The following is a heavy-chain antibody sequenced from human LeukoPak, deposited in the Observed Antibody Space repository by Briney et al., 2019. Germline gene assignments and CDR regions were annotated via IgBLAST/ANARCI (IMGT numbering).Heavy chain of an antibody. Sequence: ASVKVSCKASGGTFSSYAISWVRQAPGQGLEWMGGIIPIFGTANYAQTFQGRVTITADESTSTAYMELSSLRSEDTAVYYCAREGFFGSGSYPPIGQDAFDIWGQGTMVTVSS. J-gene: IGHJ3*02. D-gene: IGHD3-10*01. V-gene: IGHV1-69*13. CDR1: GGTFSSYA. CDR3: AREGFFGSGSYPPIGQDAFDI. CDR2: IIPIFGTA.